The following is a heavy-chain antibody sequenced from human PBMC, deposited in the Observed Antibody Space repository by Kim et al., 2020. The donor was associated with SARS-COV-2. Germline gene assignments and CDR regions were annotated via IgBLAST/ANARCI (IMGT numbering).Heavy chain of an antibody. D-gene: IGHD5-18*01. CDR1: GGSISSYY. J-gene: IGHJ6*03. V-gene: IGHV4-4*07. CDR2: IYTSGST. CDR3: ARGRSEKRQLWLHPHYYYYYMDV. Sequence: SETLSLTCTVSGGSISSYYWSWIRQPAGKGLEWIGRIYTSGSTNYNPSLKSRVTMSVDTSKNQFSLKLSSVTAADTAVYYCARGRSEKRQLWLHPHYYYYYMDVWGKGTTVTVSS.